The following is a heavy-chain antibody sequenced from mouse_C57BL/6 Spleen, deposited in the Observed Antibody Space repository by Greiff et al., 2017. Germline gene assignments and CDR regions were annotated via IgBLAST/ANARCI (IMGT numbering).Heavy chain of an antibody. CDR3: ARSHYGSSGGAMDY. CDR1: GYTFTSYW. J-gene: IGHJ4*01. CDR2: IYPGSGST. V-gene: IGHV1-55*01. Sequence: QVQLQQPGAELVKPGASVKMSCTASGYTFTSYWITWVKQRPGQGLEWIGDIYPGSGSTNYNEKFTSKATLTVDTSSSTAYMQLSSLTSEDSAVYYCARSHYGSSGGAMDYWGQGTSVTVSS. D-gene: IGHD1-1*01.